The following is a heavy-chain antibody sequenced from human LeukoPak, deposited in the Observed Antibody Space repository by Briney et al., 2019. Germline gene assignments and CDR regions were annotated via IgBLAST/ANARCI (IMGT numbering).Heavy chain of an antibody. CDR1: GFTFDDYA. D-gene: IGHD6-19*01. CDR2: ISWDGGST. J-gene: IGHJ4*02. Sequence: GGSLRLSCAASGFTFDDYAMHWVRQAPGKGLEWVSLISWDGGSTYYADSVKGRFTISRDNSKNSLYLQMNSLRAEDTALYYCAKELHLGDAHSSGFDYWGQGTLVTVSS. V-gene: IGHV3-43D*03. CDR3: AKELHLGDAHSSGFDY.